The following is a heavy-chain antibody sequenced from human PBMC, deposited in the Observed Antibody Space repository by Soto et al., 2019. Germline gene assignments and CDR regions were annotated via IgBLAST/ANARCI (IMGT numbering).Heavy chain of an antibody. CDR3: ARAAGYSSSWYTYYYYYYMDV. CDR1: GGSFSGYY. V-gene: IGHV4-34*01. CDR2: INHSGST. Sequence: SETLSLTCAVYGGSFSGYYWSWIRQPPGKGLEWIGEINHSGSTNYNPSLKSRVTISVGTSKNQFSLKLSSVTAADTAVYYCARAAGYSSSWYTYYYYYYMDVWGKGTTVTVSS. D-gene: IGHD6-13*01. J-gene: IGHJ6*03.